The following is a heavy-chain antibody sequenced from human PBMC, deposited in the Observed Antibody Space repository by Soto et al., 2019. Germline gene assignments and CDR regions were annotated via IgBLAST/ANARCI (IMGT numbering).Heavy chain of an antibody. V-gene: IGHV4-34*01. CDR2: INHSGST. CDR3: VSGRGAARWSFYYYYGMDV. Sequence: SETLSLTCAVYGGSFSGYYWSWIRQPPGKGLEWIGEINHSGSTNYSPSLKSRVTIPVDTSKNQFSLKLSSVTAADTAVYYCVSGRGAARWSFYYYYGMDVWGKGTTVTVSS. D-gene: IGHD6-6*01. CDR1: GGSFSGYY. J-gene: IGHJ6*04.